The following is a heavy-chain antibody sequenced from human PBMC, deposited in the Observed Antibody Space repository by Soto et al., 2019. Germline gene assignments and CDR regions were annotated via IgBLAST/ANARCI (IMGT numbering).Heavy chain of an antibody. CDR1: GVSISSGNW. CDR3: ARLVYDTRLDYLYFDF. Sequence: ETLSLTCTVSGVSISSGNWWTWVRQSPRKGLEYIGEIFHDGTANYFPSFERRVAMSVDKSKNQFSLKLTSVTAADAAIYYCARLVYDTRLDYLYFDFWGQGAQVTVSS. D-gene: IGHD3-16*01. J-gene: IGHJ4*02. CDR2: IFHDGTA. V-gene: IGHV4-4*02.